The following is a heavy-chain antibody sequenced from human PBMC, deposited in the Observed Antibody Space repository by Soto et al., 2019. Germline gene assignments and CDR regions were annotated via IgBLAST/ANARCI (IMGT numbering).Heavy chain of an antibody. CDR2: IFNPETS. J-gene: IGHJ4*02. Sequence: HVRLVESGPRLVKTSETLSLTCTVSGAPMNRYYWSWIWKPPGKGQEWIRYIFNPETSKYNPSHRNRIAMSLDRTHNHFSLTMASLTDADTAVYYYAKVYGTNYGFDYWGQGVLVTVSA. D-gene: IGHD4-17*01. CDR1: GAPMNRYY. CDR3: AKVYGTNYGFDY. V-gene: IGHV4-59*01.